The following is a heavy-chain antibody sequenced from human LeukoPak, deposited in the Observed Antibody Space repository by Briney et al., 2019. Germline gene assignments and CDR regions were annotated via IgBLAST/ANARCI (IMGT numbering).Heavy chain of an antibody. Sequence: KPGGSLRLSCAASGFTFSDYYMSWIRQAPGKGLEWVSYISSSGSTIYYADSVKGRFTISRDNAKNSLYLQMNSLRAEDTAVYYCARDLYCSSTSCYNGRDAFDIWGQGTMVAVSS. V-gene: IGHV3-11*01. J-gene: IGHJ3*02. CDR3: ARDLYCSSTSCYNGRDAFDI. CDR2: ISSSGSTI. CDR1: GFTFSDYY. D-gene: IGHD2-2*02.